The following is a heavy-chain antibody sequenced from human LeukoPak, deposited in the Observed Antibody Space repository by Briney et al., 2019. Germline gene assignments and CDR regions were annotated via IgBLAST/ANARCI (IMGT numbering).Heavy chain of an antibody. CDR1: GFTFSSYG. V-gene: IGHV3-30*02. CDR3: AKDREYYGSGTYYFDY. J-gene: IGHJ4*02. D-gene: IGHD3-10*01. CDR2: IRYDGSNK. Sequence: GGSLRLSCAASGFTFSSYGMHWVRQAPGKGLEWVAFIRYDGSNKYYADSVKGRFTISRDNSKNTLYLQMNSLRAEDTAVYYCAKDREYYGSGTYYFDYWGQGTLVTVSS.